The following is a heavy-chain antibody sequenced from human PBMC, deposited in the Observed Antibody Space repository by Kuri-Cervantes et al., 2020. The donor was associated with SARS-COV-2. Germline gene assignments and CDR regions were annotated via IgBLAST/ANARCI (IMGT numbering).Heavy chain of an antibody. Sequence: ASVKVSCKASGYTFTGYYMHWVRQAPGQGLEWMGWINPNSGDTNYAQKFQGRVTMTRDTSMSTAYMELSRLRSDDTAVYYCATSQGDVGVVITEYFQHWGQGTLVTVSS. CDR3: ATSQGDVGVVITEYFQH. CDR1: GYTFTGYY. V-gene: IGHV1-2*02. D-gene: IGHD3-3*01. CDR2: INPNSGDT. J-gene: IGHJ1*01.